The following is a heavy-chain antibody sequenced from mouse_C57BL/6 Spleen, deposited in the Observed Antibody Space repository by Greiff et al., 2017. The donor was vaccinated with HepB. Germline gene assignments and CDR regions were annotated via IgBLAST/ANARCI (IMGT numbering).Heavy chain of an antibody. Sequence: QLQQSGPELVKPGASVKISCKASGYSFTGYYMNWVKQSPEKSLEWIGEINPSTGGTTYNQKFKAKATLTVDKSSSTAYMQLKSLTSEDSAVYYCARSRDGYYFDYWGQGTTLTVSS. CDR1: GYSFTGYY. CDR2: INPSTGGT. J-gene: IGHJ2*01. CDR3: ARSRDGYYFDY. D-gene: IGHD2-3*01. V-gene: IGHV1-42*01.